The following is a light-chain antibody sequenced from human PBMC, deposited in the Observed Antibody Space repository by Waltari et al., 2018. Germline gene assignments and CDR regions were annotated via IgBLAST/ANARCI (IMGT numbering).Light chain of an antibody. CDR1: QSVDSSH. J-gene: IGKJ1*01. CDR2: GTT. V-gene: IGKV3-20*01. CDR3: QQYGASPT. Sequence: EIVLTQSPGTLSLSPGEGATLSCKASQSVDSSHLAWYQQKPGQAPRLLISGTTTRGTGIPDRFSGIGSATDFTLTISRLEPEDFAVYFCQQYGASPTFGQGTKVEIK.